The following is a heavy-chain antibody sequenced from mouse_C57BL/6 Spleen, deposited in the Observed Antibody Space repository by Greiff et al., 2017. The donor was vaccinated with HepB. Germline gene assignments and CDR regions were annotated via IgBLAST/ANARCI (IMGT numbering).Heavy chain of an antibody. J-gene: IGHJ4*01. CDR3: ARWVVANYAMDY. CDR2: SRNKANDYTT. D-gene: IGHD1-1*01. Sequence: EVKVVESGGGLVQSGRSLRLSCATSGFTFSDFYMEWVRQAPGKGLEWIAASRNKANDYTTEYSASVKGRFIVSRDTSQSILYLQMNALRAEDTAIYYCARWVVANYAMDYWGQGTSVTVSS. CDR1: GFTFSDFY. V-gene: IGHV7-1*01.